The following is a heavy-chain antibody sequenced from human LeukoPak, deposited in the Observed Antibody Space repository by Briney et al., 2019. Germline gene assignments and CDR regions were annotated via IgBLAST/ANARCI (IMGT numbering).Heavy chain of an antibody. CDR1: GGSISSYY. V-gene: IGHV4-59*01. CDR3: ARGYGSGSSASYYGMDV. D-gene: IGHD3-10*01. J-gene: IGHJ6*02. Sequence: SETLSLTCTVSGGSISSYYWTWIRQPPGKGLEWNGYIYYSGSTNYNPSLKSRVIVSVDTSKNQFSLNLSSVTAADTAVYYCARGYGSGSSASYYGMDVWGQGTTVTVSS. CDR2: IYYSGST.